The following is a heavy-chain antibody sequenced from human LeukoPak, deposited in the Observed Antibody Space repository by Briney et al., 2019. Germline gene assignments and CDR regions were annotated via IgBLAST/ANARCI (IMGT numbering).Heavy chain of an antibody. CDR1: GFIFRNYA. V-gene: IGHV3-64*02. Sequence: GGSLRLSCAASGFIFRNYAMHWVRQAPGKGLEYVSAISSSGDNTYYGDSVKGRFTISRDNSKNTLSLQMSSLRVEDTAVYYCVREERGLAIDYWGQGTLVTVSS. CDR2: ISSSGDNT. J-gene: IGHJ4*02. D-gene: IGHD5-12*01. CDR3: VREERGLAIDY.